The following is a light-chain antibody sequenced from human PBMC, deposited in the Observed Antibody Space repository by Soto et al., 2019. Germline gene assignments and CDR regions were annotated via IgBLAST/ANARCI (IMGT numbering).Light chain of an antibody. CDR2: DAS. J-gene: IGKJ1*01. CDR3: QQCYMGWT. Sequence: DIQMTQSPSTLSASVGDRVTITCRAGQSIGRFLAWYQHQPGKAPKLLIYDASTLESGVPSRLSGTGSGTEFTFSITSLQPEDFGTYYCQQCYMGWTFGQGTKVDIK. V-gene: IGKV1-5*01. CDR1: QSIGRF.